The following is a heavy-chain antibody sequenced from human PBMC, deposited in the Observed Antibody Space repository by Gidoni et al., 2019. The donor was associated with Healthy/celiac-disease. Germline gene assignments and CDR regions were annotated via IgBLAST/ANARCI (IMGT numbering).Heavy chain of an antibody. V-gene: IGHV3-9*01. Sequence: EVQLVESGGGLVQPGRSLRLSCAASGFTFDDYAMHWVRQAPGKGLEWVSGISWNSGSIGYADSVKGRFTISRDNAKNSLYLQMNSLRAEDTALYYCAKDYSSWPNNWFDPWGQGTLVTVSS. J-gene: IGHJ5*02. CDR1: GFTFDDYA. CDR2: ISWNSGSI. CDR3: AKDYSSWPNNWFDP. D-gene: IGHD6-13*01.